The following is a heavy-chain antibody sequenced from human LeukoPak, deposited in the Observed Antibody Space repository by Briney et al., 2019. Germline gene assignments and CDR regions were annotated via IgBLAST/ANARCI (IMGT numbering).Heavy chain of an antibody. CDR2: IYYSGST. CDR3: ARYGDYIFDY. Sequence: SETLSLTCTVSGGSISSSSYYWGWIRQPPGKGLEWIGSIYYSGSTIYNPSLRSRLTISVDTPKNQFSLKLNSVTAADTAVYYCARYGDYIFDYWGQGTLVTVSS. V-gene: IGHV4-39*07. CDR1: GGSISSSSYY. J-gene: IGHJ4*02. D-gene: IGHD4-17*01.